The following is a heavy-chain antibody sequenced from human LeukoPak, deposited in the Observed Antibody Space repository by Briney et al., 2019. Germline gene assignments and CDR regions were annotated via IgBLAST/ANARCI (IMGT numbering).Heavy chain of an antibody. CDR2: INPNAGTT. CDR3: ARDLSGGKLRYFDWLPPDY. CDR1: GYTFTSYY. V-gene: IGHV1-46*01. D-gene: IGHD3-9*01. Sequence: ASVKVSCKASGYTFTSYYMHWVRQAPGQGLEWMGIINPNAGTTSYAQKLQGRVTVTRDTSTSTVYMELSSLRSEDTAVYYCARDLSGGKLRYFDWLPPDYWGQGTLVTVSS. J-gene: IGHJ4*02.